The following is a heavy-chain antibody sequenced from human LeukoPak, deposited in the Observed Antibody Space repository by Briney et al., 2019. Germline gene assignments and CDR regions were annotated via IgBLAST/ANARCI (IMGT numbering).Heavy chain of an antibody. V-gene: IGHV3-23*01. Sequence: GGSLRLSYAASGFTFSSYAMYWVRQAPGKGLEWVSAISGSGAGTYYPDSVKGRFTISRDNSKNTLYLQMNSLRAEDTAVYYCVAGSSWFRLDYWGQGTLVAVSS. CDR1: GFTFSSYA. CDR2: ISGSGAGT. J-gene: IGHJ4*02. D-gene: IGHD6-13*01. CDR3: VAGSSWFRLDY.